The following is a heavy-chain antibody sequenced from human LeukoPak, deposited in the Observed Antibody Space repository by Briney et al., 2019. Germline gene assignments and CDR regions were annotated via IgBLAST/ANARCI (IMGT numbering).Heavy chain of an antibody. Sequence: KPSETLSLTCTVSGGSISSSSYYWGWIRQPPGKGLEWIGSICYSGSTYYNPSLKSRVTIFVDTSKNQFSLKLSSVTAADTAVYYCARQLNTYYYDSSGYPFDYWGQGTLVTVSS. CDR3: ARQLNTYYYDSSGYPFDY. CDR2: ICYSGST. D-gene: IGHD3-22*01. V-gene: IGHV4-39*01. J-gene: IGHJ4*02. CDR1: GGSISSSSYY.